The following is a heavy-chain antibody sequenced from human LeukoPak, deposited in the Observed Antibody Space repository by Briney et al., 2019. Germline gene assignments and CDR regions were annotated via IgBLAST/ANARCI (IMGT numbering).Heavy chain of an antibody. D-gene: IGHD3-10*01. J-gene: IGHJ4*02. CDR3: ARLRVVGNFDY. CDR2: INHSGST. Sequence: SETLSLTCAVYGGSFSGYYWSWIRQPPGKGLEWIGEINHSGSTNYNPSLKSRVTISVDTSKNQFSLKLSSVTAADTAVYYCARLRVVGNFDYWGQGTLVTVSS. CDR1: GGSFSGYY. V-gene: IGHV4-34*01.